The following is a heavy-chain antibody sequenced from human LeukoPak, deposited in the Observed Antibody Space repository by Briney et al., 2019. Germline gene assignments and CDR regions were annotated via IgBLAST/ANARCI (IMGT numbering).Heavy chain of an antibody. CDR3: AKKGYYDGSGYYMYYFDH. D-gene: IGHD3-22*01. Sequence: PGGSLRFSCAVSGFTFSSYAMSWVRQAPGKGLEWVSSITGRGDNTYHADSVKGRFTISRDNSKNTLYLQMNSLRAEDTAVYYCAKKGYYDGSGYYMYYFDHWGQGTLVTVSS. CDR2: ITGRGDNT. V-gene: IGHV3-23*01. CDR1: GFTFSSYA. J-gene: IGHJ4*02.